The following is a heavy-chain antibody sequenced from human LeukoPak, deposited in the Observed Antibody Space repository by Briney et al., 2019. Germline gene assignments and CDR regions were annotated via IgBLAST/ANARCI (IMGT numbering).Heavy chain of an antibody. CDR3: TRAGDGYLGALDY. J-gene: IGHJ4*02. D-gene: IGHD5-24*01. CDR2: SRRKVHGGTT. CDR1: GFTFGDYD. Sequence: GGSLRLSXTASGFTFGDYDMSWVRQPPGKGLEWVGFSRRKVHGGTTEYAASVKGRFTISRDASKSIAYLQMNSLKTEDTAVYYCTRAGDGYLGALDYWGQGTLVTVSS. V-gene: IGHV3-49*04.